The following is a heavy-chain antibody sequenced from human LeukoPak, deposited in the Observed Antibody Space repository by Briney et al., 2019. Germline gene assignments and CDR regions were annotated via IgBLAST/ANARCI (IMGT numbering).Heavy chain of an antibody. J-gene: IGHJ3*02. V-gene: IGHV3-7*01. CDR2: INRDGSDK. D-gene: IGHD6-13*01. Sequence: GGSLRLSCAASGFAFSNYWMTWVRQTPGKGLEWVANINRDGSDKHYLDSVEGRFIISRDNAKNSLYLRMNSLRAEDTAVYYCARDSSPRISGSSWYYDAFDIWGQGTMVTVSS. CDR3: ARDSSPRISGSSWYYDAFDI. CDR1: GFAFSNYW.